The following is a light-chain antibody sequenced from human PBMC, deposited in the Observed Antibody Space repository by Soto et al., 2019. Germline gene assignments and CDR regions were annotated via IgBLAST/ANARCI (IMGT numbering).Light chain of an antibody. J-gene: IGKJ4*01. Sequence: DIQMTQSPSSLSASVGDRVTITFQASQDISKYLNWYQQKPGKAPKLLIYDASNLETGVPSKFSGRGSGTDFTFTISSLQPEDIATYYCQQYENVPLTFGGGTKVDNK. V-gene: IGKV1-33*01. CDR1: QDISKY. CDR3: QQYENVPLT. CDR2: DAS.